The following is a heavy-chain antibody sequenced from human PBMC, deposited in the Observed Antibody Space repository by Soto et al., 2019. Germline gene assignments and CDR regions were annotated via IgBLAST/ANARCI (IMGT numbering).Heavy chain of an antibody. V-gene: IGHV1-46*01. CDR3: AREGGGGIFGVVHKNYGMDV. D-gene: IGHD3-3*01. Sequence: ASVKVSCKASGYTFTSYYMHWVRQAPGQGLEWMGIINPSGGSTSYAQKFQGRVTMTRDTSTSTVYMELSSLRSEDTAVYYCAREGGGGIFGVVHKNYGMDVWGQGTTVTVSS. CDR1: GYTFTSYY. CDR2: INPSGGST. J-gene: IGHJ6*02.